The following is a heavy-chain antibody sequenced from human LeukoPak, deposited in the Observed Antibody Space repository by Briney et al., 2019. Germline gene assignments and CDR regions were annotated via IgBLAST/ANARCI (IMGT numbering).Heavy chain of an antibody. D-gene: IGHD5-24*01. CDR2: ISSSSGTI. J-gene: IGHJ4*02. Sequence: PGGSLRLSCAASGFTFSSYSMNWVRQAPGKGLEWVSYISSSSGTIYYADSVKGRFTISRDNAKNSLYLQMNSLRAEDTAIYYCTRVGYIDEGIDYWGQGTLVTVSS. CDR1: GFTFSSYS. V-gene: IGHV3-48*01. CDR3: TRVGYIDEGIDY.